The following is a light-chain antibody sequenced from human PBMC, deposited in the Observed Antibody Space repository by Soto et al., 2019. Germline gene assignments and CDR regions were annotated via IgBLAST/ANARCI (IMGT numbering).Light chain of an antibody. CDR2: DAS. J-gene: IGKJ5*01. CDR1: PSVANF. Sequence: EILLTQSPATLSLSAGERATLSCGAGPSVANFVAWYQQKPGQAPRLLIYDASTRATGIPDSFSGSGSGTDFTLTIGNLQDDDVAVHYCQQYYTTHAITFGQGTRLEIK. CDR3: QQYYTTHAIT. V-gene: IGKV3-11*01.